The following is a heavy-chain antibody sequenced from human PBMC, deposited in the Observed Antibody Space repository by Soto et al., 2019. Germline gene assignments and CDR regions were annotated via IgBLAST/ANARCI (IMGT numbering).Heavy chain of an antibody. CDR1: GGSISNYY. CDR2: IYSSGST. CDR3: ARMPVTMVRGVARYGMDV. Sequence: SETLSLTCTVSGGSISNYYWSWIRQPPGKGLEWIGYIYSSGSTNYNPSLKSRVTISVDTSKNQFSLKLSSVTAADTAVYFCARMPVTMVRGVARYGMDVWGQGTTVTVSS. V-gene: IGHV4-59*01. D-gene: IGHD3-10*01. J-gene: IGHJ6*02.